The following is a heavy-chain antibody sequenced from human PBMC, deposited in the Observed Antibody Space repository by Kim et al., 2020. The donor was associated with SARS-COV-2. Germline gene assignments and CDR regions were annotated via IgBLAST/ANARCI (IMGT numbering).Heavy chain of an antibody. J-gene: IGHJ6*02. V-gene: IGHV1-2*02. CDR3: AVVGGMDV. CDR2: GGT. Sequence: GGTNYAQKFQGRVTMTRYPSISTAYMELSRLRSDDTAVYYCAVVGGMDVWGQGTTVTVSS. D-gene: IGHD2-15*01.